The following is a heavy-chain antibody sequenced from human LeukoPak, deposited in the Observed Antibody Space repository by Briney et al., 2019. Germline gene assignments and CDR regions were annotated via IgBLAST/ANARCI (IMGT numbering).Heavy chain of an antibody. V-gene: IGHV3-21*01. Sequence: GGSLTLSCGPCGLTFWSYDMIWVRHAPGMGLEWVSSINSGSSYIHYAHSVKGRYIVSRDNAKNSLYLQMNSLRAEDTSVYYCATEGRSTTPGYWGQGTLVIVSS. CDR2: INSGSSYI. D-gene: IGHD6-13*01. CDR1: GLTFWSYD. CDR3: ATEGRSTTPGY. J-gene: IGHJ4*02.